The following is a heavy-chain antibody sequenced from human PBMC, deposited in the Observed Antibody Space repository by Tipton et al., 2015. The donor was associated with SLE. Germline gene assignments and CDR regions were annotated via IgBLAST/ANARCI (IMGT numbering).Heavy chain of an antibody. D-gene: IGHD3-3*01. V-gene: IGHV4-34*01. CDR2: VNHSGSA. CDR1: GGSFSGYH. Sequence: LSLTSAVYGGSFSGYHWSWIRQPPGKGLEWIGEVNHSGSATYNPSLKSRVTISLDTSKNQFSLKLRSVTAADTAVYYCARGGYDFWSGPGNYWGQGTLVTVSS. CDR3: ARGGYDFWSGPGNY. J-gene: IGHJ4*02.